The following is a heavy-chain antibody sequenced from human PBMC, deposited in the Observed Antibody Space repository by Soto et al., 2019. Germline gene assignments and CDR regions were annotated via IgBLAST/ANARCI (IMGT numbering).Heavy chain of an antibody. CDR2: ISWNSGSI. D-gene: IGHD6-6*01. Sequence: EVQLVESGGGLVQPGRSLRLSCAASGFTFDDYAMHWVRQAPGKGLEWVSGISWNSGSIGYADSVKGRFTISRDNAKNSLYLQMNSLRAEDTALYYCAKEQLGGNYYYYGMDVWGQGTTVTVSS. CDR3: AKEQLGGNYYYYGMDV. J-gene: IGHJ6*02. V-gene: IGHV3-9*01. CDR1: GFTFDDYA.